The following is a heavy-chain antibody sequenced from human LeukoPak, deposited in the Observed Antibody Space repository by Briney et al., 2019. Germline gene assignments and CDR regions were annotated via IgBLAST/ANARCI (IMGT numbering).Heavy chain of an antibody. J-gene: IGHJ4*02. V-gene: IGHV3-23*01. CDR2: MNGSDGST. D-gene: IGHD2-2*01. Sequence: GGSLRLSFAASGFTFSSYAMTWVRQAPDKGLEWVSAMNGSDGSTYYADSVKGRFTISSDDSQNTLYLQMNSLSAKDKAVYYCAKVETSGGANCYALDYWGQGTLVTVSS. CDR1: GFTFSSYA. CDR3: AKVETSGGANCYALDY.